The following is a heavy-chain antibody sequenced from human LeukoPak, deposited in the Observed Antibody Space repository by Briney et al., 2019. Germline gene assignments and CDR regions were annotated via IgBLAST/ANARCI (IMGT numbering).Heavy chain of an antibody. V-gene: IGHV3-74*01. J-gene: IGHJ4*02. Sequence: PGGSLRLSCAASGFTFGSYWMHWVRQAPGKGLVWVSRINSDGSSTSYADSVKGRFTISRDNAKNTLYLQMNSLRAEDTAVYYCARRGTGSPSHPLDYWGQGTLVTVSS. CDR3: ARRGTGSPSHPLDY. CDR1: GFTFGSYW. CDR2: INSDGSST. D-gene: IGHD3-16*01.